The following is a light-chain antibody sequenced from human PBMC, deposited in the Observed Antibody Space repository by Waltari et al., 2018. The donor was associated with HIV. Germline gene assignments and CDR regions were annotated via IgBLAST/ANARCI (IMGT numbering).Light chain of an antibody. CDR2: EVS. J-gene: IGLJ1*01. Sequence: QSALTQPASFSGSPGQSITLSCTGTSSIIGIYNFVSWYQQHPNIAPKLLIYEVSKRPSGVSARFSASKSGNTASLTISGLQADDEADYYCCSYAASSTSPMVFGTGTKVTVL. CDR3: CSYAASSTSPMV. CDR1: SSIIGIYNF. V-gene: IGLV2-23*02.